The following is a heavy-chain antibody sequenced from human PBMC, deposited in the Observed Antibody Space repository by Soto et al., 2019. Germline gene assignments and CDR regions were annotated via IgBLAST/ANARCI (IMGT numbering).Heavy chain of an antibody. V-gene: IGHV3-11*01. CDR3: AKNSESSAYSSFDY. Sequence: GGSLRLSCAASGFTFSDYYMSWIRQAPGKGLEWVSYITSSGSTIYYADSVKGRFTISRDNSKNTLYLQMNSLRAEDTAVYYCAKNSESSAYSSFDYWGQGTLVTVSS. J-gene: IGHJ4*02. D-gene: IGHD3-22*01. CDR2: ITSSGSTI. CDR1: GFTFSDYY.